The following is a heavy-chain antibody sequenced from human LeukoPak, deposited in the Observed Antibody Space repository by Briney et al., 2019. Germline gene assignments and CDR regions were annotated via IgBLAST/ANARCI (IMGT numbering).Heavy chain of an antibody. J-gene: IGHJ4*02. CDR3: AKSGGYGLIDY. Sequence: SETLSLTCAVYGGSFSGYYWSWIRQPPGKGLEWIGNIYDSGSTYYNASLQSRVTISIDTSKNQCSLRLSSVTAADTAMYYCAKSGGYGLIDYWGQGTLVTVSS. V-gene: IGHV4-34*01. D-gene: IGHD1-26*01. CDR2: IYDSGST. CDR1: GGSFSGYY.